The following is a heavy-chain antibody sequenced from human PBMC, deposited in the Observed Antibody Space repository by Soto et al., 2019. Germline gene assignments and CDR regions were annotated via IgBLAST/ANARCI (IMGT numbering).Heavy chain of an antibody. Sequence: ASVKVSCKASGYTFTSYGISWVRQAPGQGLEWMGWISAYNGNTNYAQKLQGRVTMTTDTSTSTAYMELRSLRSDDTAVYYCARYWHCTNGVCSAFDYWGQGTLVTVSS. V-gene: IGHV1-18*01. CDR1: GYTFTSYG. D-gene: IGHD2-8*01. CDR2: ISAYNGNT. J-gene: IGHJ4*02. CDR3: ARYWHCTNGVCSAFDY.